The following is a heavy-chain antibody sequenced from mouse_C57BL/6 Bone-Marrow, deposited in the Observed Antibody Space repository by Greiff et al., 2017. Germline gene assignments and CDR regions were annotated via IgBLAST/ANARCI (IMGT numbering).Heavy chain of an antibody. CDR1: GYTFTSYW. J-gene: IGHJ4*01. CDR3: ARNYGSSPYAMDY. D-gene: IGHD1-1*01. Sequence: QVQLQQPGAELVKPGASVKLSCKASGYTFTSYWMQWVKQRPGQGLEWIGEIDPSDSYTNYNQKFKGQATLTVDTSSSTAYMQLSSLTSEDSAVYYCARNYGSSPYAMDYWGQGTSVTVSS. V-gene: IGHV1-50*01. CDR2: IDPSDSYT.